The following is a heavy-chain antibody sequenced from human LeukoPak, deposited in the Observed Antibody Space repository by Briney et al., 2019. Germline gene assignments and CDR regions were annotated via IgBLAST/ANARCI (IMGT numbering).Heavy chain of an antibody. D-gene: IGHD7-27*01. J-gene: IGHJ3*02. V-gene: IGHV3-53*01. CDR3: ARETGDSHSFSPFSSWPFDI. Sequence: PGGSLRLSCAASGFTVSSNYMSWVRQAPGKGLEWVSVIYSGGSTYYADSVKGRFTISRDNSKNTLYLQMNSLRAEDTAVYYCARETGDSHSFSPFSSWPFDIWGQGTMVTVSS. CDR2: IYSGGST. CDR1: GFTVSSNY.